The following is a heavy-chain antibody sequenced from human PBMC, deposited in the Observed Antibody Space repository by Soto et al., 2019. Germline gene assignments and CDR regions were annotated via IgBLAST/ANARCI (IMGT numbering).Heavy chain of an antibody. CDR1: GGSISSSSHY. V-gene: IGHV4-39*01. D-gene: IGHD1-7*01. Sequence: QLQLQESGPGLVKPSETLSLTCTVSGGSISSSSHYWGWIRQPPGKGLEWIASIYYSGYTYYNPSRKSRVTISVDTSKNQFSLKLSSVTAADTAVYYCARRLWNYSFDPWGQGSLVTVSS. J-gene: IGHJ5*02. CDR3: ARRLWNYSFDP. CDR2: IYYSGYT.